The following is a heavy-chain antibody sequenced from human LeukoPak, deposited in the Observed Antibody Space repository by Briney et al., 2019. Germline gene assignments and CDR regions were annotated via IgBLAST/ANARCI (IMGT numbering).Heavy chain of an antibody. Sequence: GGSLRLSCAASGFTCSDHYMDWVRQAPGKGLEWVGRTRNKANSYTTEYAASVKGRFTISRDDSKNSLYLQMNSLKTEDTAVYYCARGRGSYVDYWGQGTLVTVSS. V-gene: IGHV3-72*01. CDR1: GFTCSDHY. J-gene: IGHJ4*02. D-gene: IGHD1-26*01. CDR3: ARGRGSYVDY. CDR2: TRNKANSYTT.